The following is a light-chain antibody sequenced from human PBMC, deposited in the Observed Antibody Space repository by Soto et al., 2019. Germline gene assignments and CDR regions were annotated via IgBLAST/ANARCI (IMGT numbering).Light chain of an antibody. CDR3: AARDDSLNGWV. J-gene: IGLJ3*02. V-gene: IGLV1-44*01. CDR2: SNN. Sequence: QSVLTQPPSASGTPGQRVTISCSGSSSNIGTNTVDWYQQLPGTAPKLIVNSNNQRPSGVPDRFSGSKSGTSASLAISGLQSEDEAYYYCAARDDSLNGWVFGGGTKVTVL. CDR1: SSNIGTNT.